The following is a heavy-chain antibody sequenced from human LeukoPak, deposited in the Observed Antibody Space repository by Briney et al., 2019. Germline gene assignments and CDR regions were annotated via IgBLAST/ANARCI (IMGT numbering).Heavy chain of an antibody. Sequence: GGSLRLSCAASGFTFSSYAMSWVRQAPGKGLEWVSAISGSGGSTYYADSVKGRFTISRDNSKNTLYLQMSSLRAEDTAVYYCAKDLRRFGGVIKSPDYWGQGTLVTVSS. J-gene: IGHJ4*02. CDR2: ISGSGGST. CDR1: GFTFSSYA. V-gene: IGHV3-23*01. CDR3: AKDLRRFGGVIKSPDY. D-gene: IGHD3-16*02.